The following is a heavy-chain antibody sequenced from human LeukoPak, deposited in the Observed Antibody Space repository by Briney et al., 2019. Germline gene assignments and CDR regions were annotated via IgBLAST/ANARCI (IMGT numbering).Heavy chain of an antibody. J-gene: IGHJ6*02. Sequence: GGSLRLSCAASGFTFRSYEMNWVRQAPGKGLEWVSYISSSGSTIYYADSVKGRFTISRDNAKNSLYLQMNSLRAEDTAVYYCARVVNGAVARQYYYYGMDVWGQGTTVTVSS. CDR2: ISSSGSTI. CDR3: ARVVNGAVARQYYYYGMDV. V-gene: IGHV3-48*03. CDR1: GFTFRSYE. D-gene: IGHD6-19*01.